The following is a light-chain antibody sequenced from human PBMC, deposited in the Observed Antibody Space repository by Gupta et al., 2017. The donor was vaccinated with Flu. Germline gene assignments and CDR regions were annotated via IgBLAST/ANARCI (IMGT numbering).Light chain of an antibody. CDR1: QSVGSH. CDR3: QQYDYYWT. CDR2: KTS. J-gene: IGKJ1*01. V-gene: IGKV1-5*03. Sequence: SPSTLSASVGERVTITCRASQSVGSHLTWYQQKPGQATTMLIYKTSTLENGVPSRFSGSGSGTDFTLTISGLQPEDCATYYCQQYDYYWTFGQGTKVEIK.